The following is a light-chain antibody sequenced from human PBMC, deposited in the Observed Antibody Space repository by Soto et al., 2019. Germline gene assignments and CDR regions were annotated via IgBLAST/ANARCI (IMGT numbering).Light chain of an antibody. CDR2: LNSDGGH. Sequence: QAVVTQSPSASASLGASVKLTCTLSSGHSSYAIAWHQQQPEKGPRFLMRLNSDGGHIKGAGVPDRFSGSSSGSERFLIISSLQSEDEADYYCQTWGIGYGVFGGGTKLTVL. CDR1: SGHSSYA. J-gene: IGLJ3*02. CDR3: QTWGIGYGV. V-gene: IGLV4-69*01.